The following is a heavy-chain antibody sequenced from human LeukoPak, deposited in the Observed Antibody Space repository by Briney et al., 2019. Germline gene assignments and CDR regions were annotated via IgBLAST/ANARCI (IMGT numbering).Heavy chain of an antibody. CDR1: GFTFSNYC. Sequence: GGSLRLSCAASGFTFSNYCMHWVRQIPGKGLVWVSRICPDGTVTNYADSVKGRFTISRDNAKNMVFLQMNSLRADDTAVYYCVKDFRSADYWGQGILVTVSS. CDR3: VKDFRSADY. V-gene: IGHV3-74*01. CDR2: ICPDGTVT. J-gene: IGHJ4*02.